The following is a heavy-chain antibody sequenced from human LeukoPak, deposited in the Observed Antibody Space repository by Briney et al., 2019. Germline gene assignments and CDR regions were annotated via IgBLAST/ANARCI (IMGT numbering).Heavy chain of an antibody. V-gene: IGHV4-39*01. Sequence: SETLSLTCTVSGRSIGSSSYYWGWIRQPPGKGLEWIGNIYYSRSTYYNPSLKSRVTISVDTSKNHLSLKLSSVTATHTAVFYCAKQRGGGYWYFDLWGRGTLVTVSS. CDR2: IYYSRST. J-gene: IGHJ2*01. CDR1: GRSIGSSSYY. CDR3: AKQRGGGYWYFDL.